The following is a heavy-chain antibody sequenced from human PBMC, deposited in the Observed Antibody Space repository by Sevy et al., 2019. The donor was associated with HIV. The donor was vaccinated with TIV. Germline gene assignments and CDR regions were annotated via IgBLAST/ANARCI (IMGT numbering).Heavy chain of an antibody. CDR2: IESKGDGGTT. CDR3: TTEDTYYQDSSGFRAAFDI. D-gene: IGHD3-22*01. J-gene: IGHJ3*02. CDR1: GFTFTNAW. V-gene: IGHV3-15*04. Sequence: GGSLRLSCAASGFTFTNAWMGWVRQAPGKGLEWVGRIESKGDGGTTEYAAPLKGRFTISRDDSKNRLYLQMNSLKTDDTAVYYCTTEDTYYQDSSGFRAAFDIWGQGTMVTVSS.